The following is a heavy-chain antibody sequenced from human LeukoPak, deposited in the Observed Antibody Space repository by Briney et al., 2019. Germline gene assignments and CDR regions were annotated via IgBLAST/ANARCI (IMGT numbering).Heavy chain of an antibody. D-gene: IGHD5-24*01. CDR3: ARRSRDGYKYYFDY. CDR2: IYYSGST. J-gene: IGHJ4*02. V-gene: IGHV4-59*08. CDR1: GGSISSYY. Sequence: PSETLSLTCTVSGGSISSYYWSWIRQPPGKGLEWIGYIYYSGSTNYNPSLKSRVTISVDTSKNQFSLKLSSVTAADTAVYYCARRSRDGYKYYFDYWGQGTLVTVSS.